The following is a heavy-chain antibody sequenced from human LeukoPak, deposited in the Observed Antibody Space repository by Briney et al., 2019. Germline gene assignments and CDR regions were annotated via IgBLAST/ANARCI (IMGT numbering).Heavy chain of an antibody. CDR1: GFTFSSYG. D-gene: IGHD3-22*01. Sequence: GGSLRLSCAASGFTFSSYGMSWVRQAPGKGLEWVANIKQDGSEKYYVDSVKGRFTISRDNAKNSLYLQMNSLRAEDTAVYYCARDDYYRGGSGYSDYWGQGTLVTVSS. CDR3: ARDDYYRGGSGYSDY. V-gene: IGHV3-7*01. CDR2: IKQDGSEK. J-gene: IGHJ4*02.